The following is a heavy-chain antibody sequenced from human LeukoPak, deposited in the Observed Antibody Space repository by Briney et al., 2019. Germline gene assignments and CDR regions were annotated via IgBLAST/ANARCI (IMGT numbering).Heavy chain of an antibody. CDR1: AGSISSYY. V-gene: IGHV4-59*12. J-gene: IGHJ4*02. CDR3: ARDRYSGYDYTRAYYFDY. CDR2: IYYSGST. D-gene: IGHD5-12*01. Sequence: SETLSLTCTVSAGSISSYYWSWIRQPPGKGLEWIGYIYYSGSTNYNPSLKSRVTISVDTSKNQFSLKLSSVTAADTAVYYCARDRYSGYDYTRAYYFDYWGQGTLVTVSS.